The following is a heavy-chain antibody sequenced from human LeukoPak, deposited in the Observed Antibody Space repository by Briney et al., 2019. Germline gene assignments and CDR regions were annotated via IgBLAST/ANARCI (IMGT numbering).Heavy chain of an antibody. Sequence: GGSLRPSCAASGFIFANYAIHWVRQPPGKGLEWVSGISGSGGSKHYADSVKGRFTISRDDAKNSLYLQMNSLRAEDTALYYCARGVGRAWYYYYMDVWGKGTTVTVSS. CDR2: ISGSGGSK. CDR3: ARGVGRAWYYYYMDV. CDR1: GFIFANYA. D-gene: IGHD3-10*01. J-gene: IGHJ6*03. V-gene: IGHV3-23*01.